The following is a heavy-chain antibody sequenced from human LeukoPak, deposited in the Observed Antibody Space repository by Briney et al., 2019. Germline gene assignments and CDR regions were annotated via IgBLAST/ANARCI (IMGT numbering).Heavy chain of an antibody. CDR2: IYTSGST. CDR3: ARGRMVTTYYYYYYYMDV. CDR1: GGSISSYY. D-gene: IGHD5-18*01. V-gene: IGHV4-4*07. Sequence: SETLSLTCTVSGGSISSYYWSWIQQPPGRRLEWIGRIYTSGSTNYNPSLKSRVTMSVDTSKNQFSLKLSPVTAADTAVYYCARGRMVTTYYYYYYYMDVWGKGTTVTVSS. J-gene: IGHJ6*03.